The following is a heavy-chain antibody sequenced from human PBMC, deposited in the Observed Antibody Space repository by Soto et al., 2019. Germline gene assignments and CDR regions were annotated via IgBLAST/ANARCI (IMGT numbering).Heavy chain of an antibody. Sequence: GGSLRLSCAASGFTFDDYTMHWVRQAPGKGLEWVSLISWDGGSTYYADSVKGRFTISRDNSKNSLYLQMNSLRTEDTALYYCAKCPGNGSCYSFDYWGQGTLVTVSS. CDR1: GFTFDDYT. V-gene: IGHV3-43*01. D-gene: IGHD6-13*01. CDR2: ISWDGGST. CDR3: AKCPGNGSCYSFDY. J-gene: IGHJ4*02.